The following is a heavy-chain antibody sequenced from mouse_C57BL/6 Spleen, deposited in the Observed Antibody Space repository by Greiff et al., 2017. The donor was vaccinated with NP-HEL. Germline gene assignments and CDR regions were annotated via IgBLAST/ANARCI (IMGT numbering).Heavy chain of an antibody. CDR3: ARPPYYSYWYFDV. J-gene: IGHJ1*03. V-gene: IGHV3-6*01. Sequence: EVQLQESGPGLVKPSQSLSLTCSVTGYSITSGYYWNWIRQFPGNKLEWMGYISYDGSNNYNPSLKNRISITRDTSKNQFFLKLNSVTTEDTATYYCARPPYYSYWYFDVWGTGTTVTVSS. CDR2: ISYDGSN. D-gene: IGHD2-12*01. CDR1: GYSITSGYY.